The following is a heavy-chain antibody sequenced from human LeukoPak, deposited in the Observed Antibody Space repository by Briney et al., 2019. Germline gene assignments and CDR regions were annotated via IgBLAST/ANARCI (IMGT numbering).Heavy chain of an antibody. V-gene: IGHV3-30*18. CDR3: AKKFPGTVAAGPDH. Sequence: QTGGSLRLSCAASGFTFCTFGMHWVRQAPSKGLEWVAVISYDGSNKYYGDSVKGRFTISRDNSKNTLYLQMNSLRAEDTAVYYCAKKFPGTVAAGPDHWGQGTLVTVSS. D-gene: IGHD6-13*01. J-gene: IGHJ4*02. CDR1: GFTFCTFG. CDR2: ISYDGSNK.